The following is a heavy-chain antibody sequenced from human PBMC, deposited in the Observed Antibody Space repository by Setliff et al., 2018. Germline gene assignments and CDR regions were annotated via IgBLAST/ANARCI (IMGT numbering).Heavy chain of an antibody. D-gene: IGHD6-19*01. Sequence: SETLSLTCTVSGGSISSGSYYWSWIRQPAGKGLEWIGRIYTSGSTNYNPSLKSRVTISVDTSKNQFSLKLSSVTAADTAVYYCARADSSGSRMFSLDYWGQGTLVTVSS. V-gene: IGHV4-61*02. CDR1: GGSISSGSYY. CDR3: ARADSSGSRMFSLDY. CDR2: IYTSGST. J-gene: IGHJ4*02.